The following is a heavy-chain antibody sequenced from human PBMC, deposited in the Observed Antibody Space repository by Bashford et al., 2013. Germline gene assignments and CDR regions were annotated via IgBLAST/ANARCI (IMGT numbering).Heavy chain of an antibody. D-gene: IGHD1-1*01. CDR2: IIPIFGTA. CDR1: GGTFSSYA. V-gene: IGHV1-69*06. Sequence: SVKVSCKASGGTFSSYAISWVRQAPGQGLEWMGGIIPIFGTANYAQKFQGRVTITADKSTSTAYMELSSLRSEDTAVYYCARDQPWKYYFDYWGQGTLVTVSS. CDR3: ARDQPWKYYFDY. J-gene: IGHJ4*02.